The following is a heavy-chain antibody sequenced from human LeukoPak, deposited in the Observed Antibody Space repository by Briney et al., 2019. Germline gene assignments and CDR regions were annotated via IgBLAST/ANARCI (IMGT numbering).Heavy chain of an antibody. V-gene: IGHV3-23*01. J-gene: IGHJ6*03. CDR1: GFTFSTFA. D-gene: IGHD1-26*01. CDR2: IFPSGGEI. CDR3: AKDGSGSYYYYYYMDV. Sequence: GGSLRLSCAASGFTFSTFAMIWVRQPPGKGLEWVSSIFPSGGEIHYADSVRGRFTISRDNSKSTLFLQMNSLRAEDTAVYYCAKDGSGSYYYYYYMDVWGKGTTVTISS.